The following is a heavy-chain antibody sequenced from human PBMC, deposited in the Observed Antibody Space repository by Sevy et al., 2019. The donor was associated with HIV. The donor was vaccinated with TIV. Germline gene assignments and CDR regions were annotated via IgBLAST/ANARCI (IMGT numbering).Heavy chain of an antibody. D-gene: IGHD2-15*01. CDR3: AKDMGYCSGGSCSLSLFDY. Sequence: GGSLRLSCAASGFTFDDYAMHWVRQAPGKGLEWVSGISWNSGSIGYADSVKGRFTISRDNAKKYLYLQMNSLRAEDTALYYCAKDMGYCSGGSCSLSLFDYWGQGTLVTVSS. V-gene: IGHV3-9*01. J-gene: IGHJ4*02. CDR1: GFTFDDYA. CDR2: ISWNSGSI.